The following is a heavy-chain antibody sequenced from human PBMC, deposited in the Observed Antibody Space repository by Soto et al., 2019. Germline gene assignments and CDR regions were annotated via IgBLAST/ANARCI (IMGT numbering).Heavy chain of an antibody. CDR3: TRHAIIPKLQYGMDV. CDR1: GGSISGYY. J-gene: IGHJ6*04. Sequence: TLSVTCTVAGGSISGYYWTWIRPPPGKGLEWIGYIFYRGGTLYNPSLQSRVTISLDTSRNQFFLRLSSVTAADTAVYYCTRHAIIPKLQYGMDVWGKGASVTVSS. V-gene: IGHV4-59*01. D-gene: IGHD2-2*01. CDR2: IFYRGGT.